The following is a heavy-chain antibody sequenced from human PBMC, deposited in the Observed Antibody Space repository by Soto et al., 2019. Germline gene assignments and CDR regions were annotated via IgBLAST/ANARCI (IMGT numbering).Heavy chain of an antibody. CDR2: IYHSGST. CDR1: SGSISSSNW. V-gene: IGHV4-4*02. Sequence: SETLSLTCAVSSGSISSSNWWSWVRQPPGKGLEWIGEIYHSGSTNYNPSLKSRVTISVDKSKNQFSLKLSSVTAADTAVYYCARLGYLDCSSTSCYGGGYYYYYYYMDVWGKGTTVTVSS. J-gene: IGHJ6*03. D-gene: IGHD2-2*01. CDR3: ARLGYLDCSSTSCYGGGYYYYYYYMDV.